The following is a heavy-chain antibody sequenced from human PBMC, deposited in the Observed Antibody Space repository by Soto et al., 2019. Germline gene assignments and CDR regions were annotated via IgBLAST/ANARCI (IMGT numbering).Heavy chain of an antibody. CDR1: GGSISSNY. CDR3: ARVKGATTVENSCADYYYGMDV. V-gene: IGHV4-59*01. J-gene: IGHJ6*02. CDR2: IYYSGST. D-gene: IGHD4-17*01. Sequence: SETLSLTCTVSGGSISSNYWSWIRQPPGKGLEWVGYIYYSGSTNYNPSLKSRVTISVDTSKTQFSLKPSSVAAADTAVYYWARVKGATTVENSCADYYYGMDVWGQGTTVTVSS.